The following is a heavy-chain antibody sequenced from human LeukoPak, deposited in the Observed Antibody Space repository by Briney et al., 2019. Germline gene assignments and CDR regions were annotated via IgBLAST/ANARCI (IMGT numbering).Heavy chain of an antibody. Sequence: GASVKVSCKASGYTFTSYGISWVRQAPGQGLEWMGWISAYNGNTNYAQKLQGRVTMTTDTSTSTAYMELRSLRSDDTAVYYCARDVRELRRKPGYNWFDPWGQGTLVTVSS. CDR2: ISAYNGNT. D-gene: IGHD1-26*01. J-gene: IGHJ5*02. CDR3: ARDVRELRRKPGYNWFDP. CDR1: GYTFTSYG. V-gene: IGHV1-18*01.